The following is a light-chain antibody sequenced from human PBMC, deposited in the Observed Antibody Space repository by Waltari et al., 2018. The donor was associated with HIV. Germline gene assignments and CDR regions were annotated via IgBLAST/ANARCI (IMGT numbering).Light chain of an antibody. CDR1: QSILYSSNNKNY. Sequence: DIVMTQSPDSLAVSLGERVTINCKSSQSILYSSNNKNYLAWYQQKPGQPPKLLIYWASTRESGVPDRFSGSGSGTDFTLSISSLQAEDVAVYYCQQYYSNSYTFGQGTKLEIK. V-gene: IGKV4-1*01. J-gene: IGKJ2*01. CDR3: QQYYSNSYT. CDR2: WAS.